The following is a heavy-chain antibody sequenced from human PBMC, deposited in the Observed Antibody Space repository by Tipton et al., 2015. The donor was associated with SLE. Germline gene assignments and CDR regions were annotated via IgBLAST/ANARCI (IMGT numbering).Heavy chain of an antibody. J-gene: IGHJ6*02. V-gene: IGHV4-61*02. D-gene: IGHD2-8*01. Sequence: TLSLTCTVSGGSIDTTTYFWNWTRQPAGKGLEWIGRGFASGTTDYNPSLKSRVTMSVDTSRNQFSLKLTSVTAADTAVYYCARGMLTWRGAIVGVDVWGQGTTVTVSS. CDR1: GGSIDTTTYF. CDR2: GFASGTT. CDR3: ARGMLTWRGAIVGVDV.